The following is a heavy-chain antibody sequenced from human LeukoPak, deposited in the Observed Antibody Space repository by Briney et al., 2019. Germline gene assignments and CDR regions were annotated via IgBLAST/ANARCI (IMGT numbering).Heavy chain of an antibody. CDR1: GFTFSSYA. J-gene: IGHJ5*02. CDR2: ISGSGGST. CDR3: AKDSSGYPGNWFDP. D-gene: IGHD6-19*01. V-gene: IGHV3-23*01. Sequence: PGGSLRLSCAASGFTFSSYAMSWVRQAPGKGLEWVSAISGSGGSTYYADSVKGRFTISRDNSKNTLYLQMNGLRAEDTAVYYCAKDSSGYPGNWFDPWGQGTLVTVSS.